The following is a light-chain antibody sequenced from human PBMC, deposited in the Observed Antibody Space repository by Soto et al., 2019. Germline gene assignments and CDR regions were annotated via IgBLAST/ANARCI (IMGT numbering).Light chain of an antibody. V-gene: IGLV2-14*01. Sequence: QSALTQPASLSGSPGQSITISCTGTSSDIGAYDYVSWFQQHPGKAPKLMISEVNNRPSGVSNRFSGSKSGNTAYLTISGLQVEDEAEYYCSSYSTTSSPHVLFGGGTKLTVL. CDR2: EVN. CDR3: SSYSTTSSPHVL. CDR1: SSDIGAYDY. J-gene: IGLJ2*01.